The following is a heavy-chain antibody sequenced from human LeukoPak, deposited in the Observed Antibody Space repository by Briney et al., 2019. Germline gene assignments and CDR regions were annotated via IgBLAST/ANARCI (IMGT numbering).Heavy chain of an antibody. CDR3: ARERNKPYNWFDP. V-gene: IGHV4-4*07. Sequence: SETLSLTCTVSGGSISSYYWSWIRQPAXXXLEWIGRIYTSGSTNYNPSLKSRVTMSVDTSKNQFSLKLSSVTAADTAVYYCARERNKPYNWFDPWGQGTLVTVSS. CDR1: GGSISSYY. D-gene: IGHD1/OR15-1a*01. CDR2: IYTSGST. J-gene: IGHJ5*02.